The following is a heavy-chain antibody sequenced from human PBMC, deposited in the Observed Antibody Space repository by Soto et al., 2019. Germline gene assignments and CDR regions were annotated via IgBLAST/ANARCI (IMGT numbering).Heavy chain of an antibody. V-gene: IGHV1-3*01. CDR2: INVGNANT. J-gene: IGHJ4*02. CDR1: GYIFTSYA. D-gene: IGHD2-15*01. CDR3: ARGKGYGILQY. Sequence: QVQLVQSGSEVKKPGASMKVSCKASGYIFTSYALHWVRQVPGQRLEWMAWINVGNANTKYSQKFQGRITTTRDTSASTAYMELSSLRAEDTAVYYCARGKGYGILQYWGQGTQVIVSS.